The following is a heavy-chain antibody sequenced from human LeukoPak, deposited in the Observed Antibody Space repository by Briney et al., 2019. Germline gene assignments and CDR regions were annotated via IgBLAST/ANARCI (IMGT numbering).Heavy chain of an antibody. CDR1: GFTFSSYG. Sequence: GGSLRLSCAASGFTFSSYGMHWVRQAPGQGLEWVAVIWYDGSNKYYSDSVKGRFTISRDNSKNKLYLQMNSLRAEDTAVYYCARDLVDTAIGTLDYWGQGTLVTVSS. CDR2: IWYDGSNK. CDR3: ARDLVDTAIGTLDY. V-gene: IGHV3-33*01. D-gene: IGHD5-18*01. J-gene: IGHJ4*02.